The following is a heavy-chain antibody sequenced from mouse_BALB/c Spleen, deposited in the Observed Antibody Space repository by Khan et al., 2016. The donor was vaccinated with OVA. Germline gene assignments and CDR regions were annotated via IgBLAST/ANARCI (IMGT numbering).Heavy chain of an antibody. D-gene: IGHD2-14*01. Sequence: VQLVESGPGLVVPSQTLSITCTVSGYSFSRYNIHWVRQPPGKGLEWLGMIWGGGGTDNYSTRKYRLSISNDNSKSQVYLKMNSLQTEDTAMYYSASAYYRYEGDYCMDYWGQGTSGTVSA. J-gene: IGHJ4*01. CDR2: IWGGGGT. V-gene: IGHV2-6-4*01. CDR3: ASAYYRYEGDYCMDY. CDR1: GYSFSRYN.